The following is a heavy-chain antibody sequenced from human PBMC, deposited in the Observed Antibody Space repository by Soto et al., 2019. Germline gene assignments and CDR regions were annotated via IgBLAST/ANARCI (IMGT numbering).Heavy chain of an antibody. Sequence: EVQLLESGGGLIQAGGSLRLSCAASGFTFNNYAVIWVRQAPGKGLEWVSGLRGRGDSTYYADSVKGRFTISRDNSKNTLYLQMNSLRAEDTAVYYWVSQETDYDSAILSYFDYWGQGTLVTVSS. CDR1: GFTFNNYA. V-gene: IGHV3-23*01. CDR2: LRGRGDST. CDR3: VSQETDYDSAILSYFDY. D-gene: IGHD3-16*01. J-gene: IGHJ4*02.